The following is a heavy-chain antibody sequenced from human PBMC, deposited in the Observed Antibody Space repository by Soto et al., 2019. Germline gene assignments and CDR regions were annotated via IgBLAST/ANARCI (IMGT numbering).Heavy chain of an antibody. CDR3: ARDLGYCSSTSCREYYYYMDV. CDR2: IYSGGST. V-gene: IGHV3-66*01. J-gene: IGHJ6*03. CDR1: GFTVSSNY. Sequence: GGSLRLSCAASGFTVSSNYMSWVRQAPGKGLEWVSVIYSGGSTYYADSVKGRFTISRDNSKNTLYLQMNSLRAEDTAVYYCARDLGYCSSTSCREYYYYMDVWGKGTTVTVSS. D-gene: IGHD2-2*01.